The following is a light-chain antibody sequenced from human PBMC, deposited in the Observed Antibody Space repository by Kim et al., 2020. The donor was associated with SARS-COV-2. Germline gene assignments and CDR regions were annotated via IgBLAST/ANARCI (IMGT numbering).Light chain of an antibody. Sequence: TVQNTDAGRSGGIARDYGQWYQQRPGSAPAIVIYEDNQRPSGVPDRFSGSIDRSSNSASLTLSGVKSEDEADYYCHSYDSSNHWVFGGGTQLTVL. V-gene: IGLV6-57*02. CDR2: EDN. CDR1: SGGIARDY. CDR3: HSYDSSNHWV. J-gene: IGLJ3*02.